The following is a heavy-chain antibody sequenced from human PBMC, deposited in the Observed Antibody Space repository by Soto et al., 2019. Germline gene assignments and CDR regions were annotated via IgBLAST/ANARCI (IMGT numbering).Heavy chain of an antibody. Sequence: SETLSLTCTVSNGSIKTDNYYWSWIRQPPGKGLEWIGYIYFTGSTYYNPSLKSRVSMSIDTSQNQFSLKLTSVTAADTAVYYCARTLRYCFRNNCYLFDPRGQGKTVTVSS. CDR1: NGSIKTDNYY. V-gene: IGHV4-30-4*01. J-gene: IGHJ5*02. CDR3: ARTLRYCFRNNCYLFDP. CDR2: IYFTGST. D-gene: IGHD3-9*01.